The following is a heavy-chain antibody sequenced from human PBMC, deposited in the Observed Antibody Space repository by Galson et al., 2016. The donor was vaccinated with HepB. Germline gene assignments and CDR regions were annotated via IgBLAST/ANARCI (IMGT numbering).Heavy chain of an antibody. CDR3: AKGGYCSRARCPGRNWFDP. J-gene: IGHJ5*02. D-gene: IGHD2-15*01. CDR1: GFTFSSYA. Sequence: SLRLSCAASGFTFSSYAMSWVCQAPGKGLEWVSTITYSGGDTYYADSVKGRFTISRDNSKNTPYLQMNSLRGEDTAVYSCAKGGYCSRARCPGRNWFDPWGQGTLVTVSS. CDR2: ITYSGGDT. V-gene: IGHV3-23*01.